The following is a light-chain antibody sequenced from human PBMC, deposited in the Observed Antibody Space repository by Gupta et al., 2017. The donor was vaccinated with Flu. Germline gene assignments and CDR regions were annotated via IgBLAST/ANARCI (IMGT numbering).Light chain of an antibody. Sequence: QSVLTQPPSASRTPGQRVTISCSGGRSNIGTYPVNWYQQLPGTAPKLLIYNNNQRPAGVPDRVSGSKSGTSASLAISGLHSEDEADYYGAAWEDNLNGPVLGGGTKLTVL. CDR2: NNN. CDR3: AAWEDNLNGPV. J-gene: IGLJ3*02. CDR1: RSNIGTYP. V-gene: IGLV1-44*01.